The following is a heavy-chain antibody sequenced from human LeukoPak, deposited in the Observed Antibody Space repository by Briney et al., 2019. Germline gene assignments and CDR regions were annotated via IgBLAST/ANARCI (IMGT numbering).Heavy chain of an antibody. CDR1: GASISSYY. V-gene: IGHV4-4*07. D-gene: IGHD2-2*01. CDR2: IYTSGST. Sequence: SETLSLTCTVSGASISSYYWTWIRQPAGKGLEGIGRIYTSGSTNYNPSLKSRVAMSVDTSKNQFSLKLSSVTAADTAVYYCARLSADSSSSRGFDYWGQGTPVTVSS. J-gene: IGHJ4*02. CDR3: ARLSADSSSSRGFDY.